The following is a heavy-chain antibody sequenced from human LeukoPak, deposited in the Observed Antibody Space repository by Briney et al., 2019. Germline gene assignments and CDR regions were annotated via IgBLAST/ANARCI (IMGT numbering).Heavy chain of an antibody. V-gene: IGHV3-30*18. CDR2: ISYDGSNK. D-gene: IGHD3-10*01. Sequence: QPGGSLRLSCAASGFTFSSYGMHWVRQAPGKGLEWVAVISYDGSNKYYADSVKGRFTISRDNSKNTLYLQMNSLRAEDTAVYYCAKGGKWGVNWFDPWGQGTLVTVSS. J-gene: IGHJ5*02. CDR1: GFTFSSYG. CDR3: AKGGKWGVNWFDP.